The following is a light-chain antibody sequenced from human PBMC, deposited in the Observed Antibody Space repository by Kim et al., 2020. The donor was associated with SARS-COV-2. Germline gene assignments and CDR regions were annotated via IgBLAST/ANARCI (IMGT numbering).Light chain of an antibody. CDR2: TTA. J-gene: IGKJ1*01. Sequence: AALRDRVTITCRASQSIGTHLNWFQQKSGKAPNLLIYTTANLQSGVPSRFSGSGSGTDFTLTISSLQPEDFATYYCQQSYSAPWTFGQGTKVDIK. CDR1: QSIGTH. CDR3: QQSYSAPWT. V-gene: IGKV1-39*01.